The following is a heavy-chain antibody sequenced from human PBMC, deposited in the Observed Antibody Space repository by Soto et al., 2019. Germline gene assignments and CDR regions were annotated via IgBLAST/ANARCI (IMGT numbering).Heavy chain of an antibody. CDR3: ARSSFDY. CDR2: INPNSGGK. CDR1: GYTFTGYY. Sequence: GPSVKVSCKASGYTFTGYYMHWVRQAPGQGLEWMGWINPNSGGKNYAQKFQGRVNMTRDTSISTAYMELSRLRSDDTAVNYCARSSFDYWGQGTLVPVSS. J-gene: IGHJ4*02. V-gene: IGHV1-2*02.